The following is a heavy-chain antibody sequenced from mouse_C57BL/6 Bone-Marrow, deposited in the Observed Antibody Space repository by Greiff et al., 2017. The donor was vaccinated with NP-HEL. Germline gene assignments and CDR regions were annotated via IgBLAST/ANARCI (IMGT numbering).Heavy chain of an antibody. CDR2: IYPGDGDT. V-gene: IGHV1-82*01. CDR3: ARGAFSYYYGSGYWYFDV. J-gene: IGHJ1*03. D-gene: IGHD1-1*01. CDR1: GYAFSSSW. Sequence: QVQLQQSGPELVKPGASVKISCKASGYAFSSSWMNWVKQRPGKGLEWIGRIYPGDGDTNYNGKFKGKATLTADKSSSTAYMQLSSLTSEDSAVYFCARGAFSYYYGSGYWYFDVWGTGTTVTVSS.